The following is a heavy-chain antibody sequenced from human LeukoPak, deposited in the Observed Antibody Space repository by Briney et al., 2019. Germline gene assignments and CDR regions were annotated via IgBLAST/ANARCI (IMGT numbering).Heavy chain of an antibody. CDR2: IYYSGST. J-gene: IGHJ4*02. CDR3: ARDGGYSYGLFDY. CDR1: GGSISSGDYY. Sequence: SQTLSLTCTVSGGSISSGDYYWSWIRQPPGKGLEWIGYIYYSGSTYYNPSLKSRVTISVDTSKNQFSPKLSSVTAADTAVYYCARDGGYSYGLFDYWGQGTLVTVSS. V-gene: IGHV4-30-4*08. D-gene: IGHD5-18*01.